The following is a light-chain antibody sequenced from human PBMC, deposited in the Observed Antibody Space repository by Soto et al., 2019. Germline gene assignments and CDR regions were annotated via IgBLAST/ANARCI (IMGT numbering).Light chain of an antibody. Sequence: DIQMTQYPSSLSGSVGDRGTSTCLAIQAIRNDLGWYQQKPAKAPKRLIYAASNLQSGVPSRFSGSGSGTEFTLTISSLQPEDSATYYCLQHNTYPRTFGQGTKVDI. V-gene: IGKV1-17*01. J-gene: IGKJ1*01. CDR3: LQHNTYPRT. CDR1: QAIRND. CDR2: AAS.